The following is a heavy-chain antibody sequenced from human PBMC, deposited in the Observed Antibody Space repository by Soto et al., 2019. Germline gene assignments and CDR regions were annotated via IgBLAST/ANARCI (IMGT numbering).Heavy chain of an antibody. J-gene: IGHJ4*02. CDR3: ARFGSSGIAYFDY. Sequence: PSETLSLTCTAPGGSISSYYWSWIRQPAGKGLEWIGRIYTSGSTNYNPSLKSRVTMSVDTSKNQFSLKLTSVTAADTAVYYCARFGSSGIAYFDYWGQGTLVTVSS. CDR2: IYTSGST. V-gene: IGHV4-4*07. D-gene: IGHD6-19*01. CDR1: GGSISSYY.